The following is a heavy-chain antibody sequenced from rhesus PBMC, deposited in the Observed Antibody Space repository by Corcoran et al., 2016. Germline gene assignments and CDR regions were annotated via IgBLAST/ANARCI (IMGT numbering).Heavy chain of an antibody. CDR2: IYWDDDK. CDR1: GFSLTPSGLG. D-gene: IGHD5-12*01. CDR3: ARVEVDTATVNFDY. Sequence: QVTLKESGPALVKPTQTLTLTCPFSGFSLTPSGLGVGRLRQPPLKALECLALIYWDDDKRYSTSLKSRLTISKDTSKNQVVLTMTNMDPVDTATYYCARVEVDTATVNFDYWGQGVLVTVSS. V-gene: IGHV2-174*01. J-gene: IGHJ4*01.